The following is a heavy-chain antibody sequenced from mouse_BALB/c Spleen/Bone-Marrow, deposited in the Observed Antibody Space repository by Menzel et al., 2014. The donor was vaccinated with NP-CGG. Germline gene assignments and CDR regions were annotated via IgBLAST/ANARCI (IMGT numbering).Heavy chain of an antibody. J-gene: IGHJ2*01. CDR1: GFNIKDTY. Sequence: VQLQQSGAELVKPGASVKLSCTASGFNIKDTYMHWVKQRPEQGLEWIGRIDPANGNTKYDPKFQGKATITADTSSNTAYLQVSSLTSEDTAVYYCASYVYGYYFDYWGQGTPLTVSS. D-gene: IGHD2-2*01. CDR2: IDPANGNT. V-gene: IGHV14-3*02. CDR3: ASYVYGYYFDY.